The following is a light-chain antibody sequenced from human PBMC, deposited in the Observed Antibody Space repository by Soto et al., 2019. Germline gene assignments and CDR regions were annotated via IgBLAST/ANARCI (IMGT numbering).Light chain of an antibody. CDR1: SSDVGAYDF. J-gene: IGLJ1*01. CDR3: SSYTTSSTRV. V-gene: IGLV2-14*03. CDR2: EVS. Sequence: QSALTQPASVSGSPGQSITISCTGTSSDVGAYDFVSWYQQHPDKAPKLMIYEVSNRPSGVSHRFSGSKSVNTATLTISGLQAEDKADYYCSSYTTSSTRVFGTGTKLTVL.